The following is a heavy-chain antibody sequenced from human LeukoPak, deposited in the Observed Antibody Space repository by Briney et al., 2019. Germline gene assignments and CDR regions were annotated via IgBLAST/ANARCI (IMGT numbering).Heavy chain of an antibody. D-gene: IGHD3-16*01. Sequence: PGGSLRLSCAASGFTFSSYAMSWVRQAPGKGLEWVSVIYSGGSTYYADSVKGRFTISRDNSKNTLYLQMNSLRAEDTAVYYCAREKPGGTGSYYFDYWGQGTLVTVSS. J-gene: IGHJ4*02. CDR1: GFTFSSYA. CDR3: AREKPGGTGSYYFDY. CDR2: IYSGGST. V-gene: IGHV3-66*02.